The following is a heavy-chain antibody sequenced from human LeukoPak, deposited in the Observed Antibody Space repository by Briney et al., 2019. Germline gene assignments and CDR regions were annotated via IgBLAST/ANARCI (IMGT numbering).Heavy chain of an antibody. CDR1: GFTFSGYW. CDR3: ARYSSGSPDY. D-gene: IGHD5-18*01. V-gene: IGHV3-74*01. Sequence: GGSLRLSCAASGFTFSGYWMNWVRQVPGKGLVWVSRINSDGSILSYADSVKGRFTISRDNAKNTLYLQMNSLRAEDTAVYYCARYSSGSPDYWGQGTLVTVSS. CDR2: INSDGSIL. J-gene: IGHJ4*02.